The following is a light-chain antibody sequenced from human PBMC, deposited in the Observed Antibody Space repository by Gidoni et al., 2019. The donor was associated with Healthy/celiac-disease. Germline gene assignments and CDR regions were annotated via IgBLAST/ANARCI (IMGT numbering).Light chain of an antibody. CDR2: DAS. Sequence: EIVLTQSPATLSLSPGERATLSCRASQSVSSYLAWYQQKPGQAPRLLIYDASNRATGIPARFSGSGSGTDFTLTISSLEPEDFAVYYCQQRSNWPLVTFXGXTKVXIK. V-gene: IGKV3-11*01. CDR1: QSVSSY. CDR3: QQRSNWPLVT. J-gene: IGKJ4*01.